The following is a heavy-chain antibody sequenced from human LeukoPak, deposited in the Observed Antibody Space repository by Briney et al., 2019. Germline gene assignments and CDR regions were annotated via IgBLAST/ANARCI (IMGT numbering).Heavy chain of an antibody. D-gene: IGHD3-22*01. J-gene: IGHJ4*02. CDR2: IKPDGSEK. V-gene: IGHV3-7*01. Sequence: GGSLRLSCAASGFTFSSSWMSWVRQAPGKGPEWVANIKPDGSEKHSVDSVKGRFTISRDNAKNSLYLQMNSLRAEDTAVYYCARDSSGLFWGQGTLVTVSS. CDR3: ARDSSGLF. CDR1: GFTFSSSW.